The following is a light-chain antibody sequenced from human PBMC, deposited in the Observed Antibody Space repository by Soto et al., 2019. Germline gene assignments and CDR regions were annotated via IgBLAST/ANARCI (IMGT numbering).Light chain of an antibody. CDR1: SSDVGSYNL. CDR2: EGS. CDR3: CSLRV. J-gene: IGLJ1*01. Sequence: QSALTQPASVSGSPGQSITISCTGTSSDVGSYNLVSWYQQHPGKAPKLMIYEGSKRPSGVSNRFSGSKSGNTASLTISGLQAEDEADYYCCSLRVFGTGTKVTVL. V-gene: IGLV2-23*01.